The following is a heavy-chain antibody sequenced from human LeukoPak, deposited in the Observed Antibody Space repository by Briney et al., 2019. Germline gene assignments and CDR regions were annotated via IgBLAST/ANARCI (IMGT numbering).Heavy chain of an antibody. CDR2: IYNDGST. J-gene: IGHJ4*02. CDR3: ARGIGSRYFHY. CDR1: GGSISIGGYS. Sequence: PSETLCLTCAVSGGSISIGGYSGSWIRQPPGKGLEWIGYIYNDGSTYYNPSLKSRVTTSVDRSKNQVSLKLSSVTAADTAVYYCARGIGSRYFHYWGQGTLVTVSS. V-gene: IGHV4-30-2*01.